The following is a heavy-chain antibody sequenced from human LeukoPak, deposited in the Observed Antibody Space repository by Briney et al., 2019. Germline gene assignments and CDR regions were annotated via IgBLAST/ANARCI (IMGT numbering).Heavy chain of an antibody. D-gene: IGHD3-10*01. J-gene: IGHJ4*02. CDR2: ISVDGSAT. CDR3: ARDFGY. CDR1: GFTFTNYA. Sequence: GGSLRLSCAASGFTFTNYAMNWIRQSPVTGLQWLAAISVDGSATNYADSVKGRFTISRDNSKNTLYLEMDSLRPEDTAVYYCARDFGYWGQGTLVSVSS. V-gene: IGHV3-30*04.